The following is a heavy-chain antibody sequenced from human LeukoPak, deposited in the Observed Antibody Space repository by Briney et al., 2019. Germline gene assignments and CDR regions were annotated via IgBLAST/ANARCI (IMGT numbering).Heavy chain of an antibody. D-gene: IGHD6-13*01. CDR3: AKGKTYSSSWYEPLGAFDI. V-gene: IGHV3-9*01. CDR2: ISWNSGSI. J-gene: IGHJ3*02. Sequence: GRSLRLSCAASGFTFDDYAMHWVRQAPGKGLEWVSGISWNSGSIGYADSVKGRFTISRDNAKNSLYLQMNSLRAEGTALYYCAKGKTYSSSWYEPLGAFDIWGQGTMVTVSS. CDR1: GFTFDDYA.